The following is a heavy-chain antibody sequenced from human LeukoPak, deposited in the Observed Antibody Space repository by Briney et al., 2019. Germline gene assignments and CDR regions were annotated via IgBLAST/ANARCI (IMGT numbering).Heavy chain of an antibody. CDR1: GGSFSGYY. D-gene: IGHD5-18*01. CDR2: INHSGST. V-gene: IGHV4-34*01. J-gene: IGHJ4*02. CDR3: VDVDTPMYAVV. Sequence: SETLSLTCAVYGGSFSGYYWSWIRQPPGKGLEWIGEINHSGSTNYSPSLKSRVTISVDTSKNQFSLKLSSVTAADTAVYYCVDVDTPMYAVVWGQGTLVTVSS.